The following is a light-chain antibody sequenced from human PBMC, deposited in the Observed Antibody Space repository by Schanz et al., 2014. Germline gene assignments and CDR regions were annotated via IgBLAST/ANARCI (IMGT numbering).Light chain of an antibody. V-gene: IGKV3-20*01. J-gene: IGKJ2*01. CDR2: GAS. CDR3: QQSSNTPPYT. CDR1: QTVGSNH. Sequence: EIVLTQSPGTLSLSPGERATLSCRASQTVGSNHLAWYQLKPGQAPRLLIYGASIRATGIPDRFSGSGSGTDFTLTITSLQPEDFATYYCQQSSNTPPYTFGQGTKLEMK.